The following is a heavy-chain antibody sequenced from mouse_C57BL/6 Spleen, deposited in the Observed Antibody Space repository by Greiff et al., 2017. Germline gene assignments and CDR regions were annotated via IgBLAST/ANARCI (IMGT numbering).Heavy chain of an antibody. Sequence: QVQLQQPGAELVRPGSSVKLSCKASGYTFTSYWMDWVKQRPGQGLEWIGNIYPSDSENHYNQKFKDKVTLTVDQSSSTAYMQLSSLTSEDSAVYYCARRGNYAMDYWGQGTSVTVSS. D-gene: IGHD1-1*02. CDR3: ARRGNYAMDY. V-gene: IGHV1-61*01. J-gene: IGHJ4*01. CDR1: GYTFTSYW. CDR2: IYPSDSEN.